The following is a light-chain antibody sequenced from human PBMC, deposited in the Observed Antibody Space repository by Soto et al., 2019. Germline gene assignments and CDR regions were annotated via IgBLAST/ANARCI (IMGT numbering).Light chain of an antibody. CDR3: SSYTSSSTWV. CDR2: EVN. J-gene: IGLJ3*02. V-gene: IGLV2-14*01. Sequence: QSALTQPASVSGSPGQSITISCTGTSSDVGGYNYVSWYQQHPGKAPKLMIYEVNNRPSGVSNRFSGSKSGSTASLIISGLQAEDEADYYCSSYTSSSTWVFGGGTKLTVL. CDR1: SSDVGGYNY.